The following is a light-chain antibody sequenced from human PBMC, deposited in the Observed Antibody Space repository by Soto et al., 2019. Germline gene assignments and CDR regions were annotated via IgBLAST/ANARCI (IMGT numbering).Light chain of an antibody. J-gene: IGKJ5*01. Sequence: DIQMTQSPSSLSASVGDSVTITCRASQGNTTFLAWFQQKPGEAPKSLIYAASTLHSGVPSKFSGSGSGAHFTLTLRSLQPEDFATYYCQQYITYPITFGQGTRLEIK. CDR2: AAS. CDR1: QGNTTF. CDR3: QQYITYPIT. V-gene: IGKV1-16*02.